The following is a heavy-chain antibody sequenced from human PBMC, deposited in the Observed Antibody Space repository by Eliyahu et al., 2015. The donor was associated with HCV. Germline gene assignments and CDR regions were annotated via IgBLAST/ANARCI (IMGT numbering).Heavy chain of an antibody. Sequence: EVQLVESGGGLVKPGGSLRLXCAASXFTFSNAWMXWVRQAPGKGLEWVGRIKSKTDGGTTDYAAPVKGRFTISRDDSKNTLYLQMNSLKTEDTAVYYCTTVEETTVTPTPHPYGMDVWGQGTTVTVSS. CDR2: IKSKTDGGTT. D-gene: IGHD4-17*01. V-gene: IGHV3-15*01. CDR1: XFTFSNAW. J-gene: IGHJ6*02. CDR3: TTVEETTVTPTPHPYGMDV.